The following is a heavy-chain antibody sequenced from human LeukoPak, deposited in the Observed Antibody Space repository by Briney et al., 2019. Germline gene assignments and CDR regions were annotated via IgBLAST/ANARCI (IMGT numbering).Heavy chain of an antibody. CDR2: FHYSGST. Sequence: SETLSLTCTVSGGSIRNYYWSWIRQPPGKGLEWIGYFHYSGSTNYNPSLKSRVTISGDTSKNQFSLKLSSVTAADTAVYYCARSNGKTRNYSDYWGQGTLVTVST. CDR1: GGSIRNYY. CDR3: ARSNGKTRNYSDY. J-gene: IGHJ4*02. V-gene: IGHV4-59*01. D-gene: IGHD1-1*01.